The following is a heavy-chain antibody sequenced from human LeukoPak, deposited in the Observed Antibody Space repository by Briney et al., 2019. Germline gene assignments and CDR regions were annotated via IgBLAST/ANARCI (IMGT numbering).Heavy chain of an antibody. CDR2: ISGDGSNT. Sequence: GGSLRLSCAASGFTFSTYWMHWVRQPPGKGLVWVSRISGDGSNTNYADSVKGRFTTSRDNAKNTLYLQMDSLRAEDTAVYYCARETSGSRFFDSWGQGTLVTVSS. CDR1: GFTFSTYW. CDR3: ARETSGSRFFDS. V-gene: IGHV3-74*01. D-gene: IGHD3-22*01. J-gene: IGHJ4*02.